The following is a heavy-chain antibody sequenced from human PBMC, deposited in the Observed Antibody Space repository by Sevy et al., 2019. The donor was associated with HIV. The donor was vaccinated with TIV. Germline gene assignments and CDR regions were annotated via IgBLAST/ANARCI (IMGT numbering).Heavy chain of an antibody. V-gene: IGHV3-30*18. CDR2: ISSDGSYR. J-gene: IGHJ6*02. D-gene: IGHD3-16*01. CDR1: GFTFSAYD. CDR3: AKNRPPGGSYFSRHAMDV. Sequence: GGSLRLSCAASGFTFSAYDMHWVSQAPGKGLEWVAIISSDGSYRYYADSVRGRFSMSKDNSKNTMYLQKSALSIEDTAVYYCAKNRPPGGSYFSRHAMDVWGRGTTVTVSS.